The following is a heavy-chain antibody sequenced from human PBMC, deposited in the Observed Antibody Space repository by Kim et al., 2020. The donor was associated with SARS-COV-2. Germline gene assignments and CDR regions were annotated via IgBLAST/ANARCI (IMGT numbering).Heavy chain of an antibody. V-gene: IGHV4-39*07. CDR1: GGSISSSSYY. D-gene: IGHD4-17*01. J-gene: IGHJ5*02. CDR2: IYYSGST. Sequence: SETLSLTCTVSGGSISSSSYYWGWIRQPPGKGLEWIGSIYYSGSTYYNPSLKSRVTISVDTSKNQFSLKLSSVTAADTAVYYCARDYRRGATVTPRYNWFDPWGQGTLVTVSS. CDR3: ARDYRRGATVTPRYNWFDP.